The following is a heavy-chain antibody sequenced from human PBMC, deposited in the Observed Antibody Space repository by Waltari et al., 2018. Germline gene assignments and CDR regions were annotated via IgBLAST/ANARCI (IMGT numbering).Heavy chain of an antibody. CDR1: GYTFTSYG. D-gene: IGHD6-13*01. J-gene: IGHJ4*02. Sequence: QVQLVQSGAEVKKPGASVKVSCKASGYTFTSYGISWVRQAPGQGLEWMGWISAYNGNTNYAQKLQGRVTMTTDTYTSTAYMELRSLRSADTAVYYCARGPSLGSSWYYPFDYWGQGTLVTVSS. V-gene: IGHV1-18*01. CDR2: ISAYNGNT. CDR3: ARGPSLGSSWYYPFDY.